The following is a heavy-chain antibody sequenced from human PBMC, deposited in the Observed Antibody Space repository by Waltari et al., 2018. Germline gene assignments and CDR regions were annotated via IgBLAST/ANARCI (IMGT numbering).Heavy chain of an antibody. Sequence: EVQLLESGGGLVQPGGSLRLSCEAPGFTFSTYVMNWVRQAPGKGLEWVSSISDGGGIINYADSVKGRFTISRDNSKNTVYLQMKSLRAEDTAVYYCARGSGVDYWGQGTLVTISS. CDR1: GFTFSTYV. J-gene: IGHJ4*02. V-gene: IGHV3-23*01. CDR3: ARGSGVDY. D-gene: IGHD7-27*01. CDR2: ISDGGGII.